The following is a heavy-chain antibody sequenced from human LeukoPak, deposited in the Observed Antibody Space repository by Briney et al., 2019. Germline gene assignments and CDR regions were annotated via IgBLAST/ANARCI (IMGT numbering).Heavy chain of an antibody. V-gene: IGHV6-1*01. CDR2: TYYRSKWYN. Sequence: SQTLSLTCAISGDSVSSNSAAWNWIRQSPSRGLECLGRTYYRSKWYNDYAVSVKSRITINPDTSKNQFSLQLNSVTPEDTAVYYCARTLSEEYSYGYFALNWFDPWGQGTLVTVSS. CDR1: GDSVSSNSAA. CDR3: ARTLSEEYSYGYFALNWFDP. D-gene: IGHD5-18*01. J-gene: IGHJ5*02.